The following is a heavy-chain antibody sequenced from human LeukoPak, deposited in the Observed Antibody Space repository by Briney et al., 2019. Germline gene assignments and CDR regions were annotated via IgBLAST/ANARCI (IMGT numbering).Heavy chain of an antibody. D-gene: IGHD5-18*01. CDR2: ISWNSGSI. CDR1: GFTFDDYA. Sequence: GGSLRLSCAASGFTFDDYAMHWVRQAPGKGLEWVSGISWNSGSIGYADSVKGRFTISRDNAKNSLYLQMNSLRAEDMALYYCAKDRRGYSYGGYAFDIWGQGTMVTVSS. CDR3: AKDRRGYSYGGYAFDI. J-gene: IGHJ3*02. V-gene: IGHV3-9*03.